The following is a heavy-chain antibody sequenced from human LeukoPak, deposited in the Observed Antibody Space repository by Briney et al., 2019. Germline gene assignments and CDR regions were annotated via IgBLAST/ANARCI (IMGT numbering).Heavy chain of an antibody. CDR2: INPNSGGT. CDR3: ARVVAAIPEDYFDY. CDR1: GYTFTGYY. V-gene: IGHV1-2*02. D-gene: IGHD2-15*01. J-gene: IGHJ4*02. Sequence: ASVKVSCKASGYTFTGYYMHWVRQAPGQGLVWMGWINPNSGGTNYAQKFQGRVTMTRDTSISTAYMELSRLRSDDTAVYYCARVVAAIPEDYFDYWGQGTLVTVSS.